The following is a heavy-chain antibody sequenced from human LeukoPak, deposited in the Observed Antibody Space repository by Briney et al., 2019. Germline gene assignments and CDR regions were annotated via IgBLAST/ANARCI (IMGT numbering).Heavy chain of an antibody. CDR1: GFTFSTYA. CDR2: ISYDGSRK. CDR3: ASDPGVAAIDY. Sequence: GRSLRLSCAASGFTFSTYAMHWVRQAPGKGLEWVAAISYDGSRKYYADSVKGRLTISRDNSKTTLYLQMNSLRVEDTAVYFCASDPGVAAIDYWGQGTLVTVSS. D-gene: IGHD6-19*01. J-gene: IGHJ4*02. V-gene: IGHV3-30-3*01.